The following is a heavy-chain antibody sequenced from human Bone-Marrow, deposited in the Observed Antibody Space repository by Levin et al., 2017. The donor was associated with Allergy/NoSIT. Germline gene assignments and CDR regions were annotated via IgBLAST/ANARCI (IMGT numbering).Heavy chain of an antibody. V-gene: IGHV4-39*01. J-gene: IGHJ4*02. CDR1: GGSISSRTYS. Sequence: SETLSLTCTVSGGSISSRTYSWGWIRQPPGKGLEWIGSIYYSGSTHYNPSLKSRVTISVDTSRNQFSLKVSSVTAADTAVHYCARHVGLENAFDYWGQGTLVTVSS. CDR3: ARHVGLENAFDY. CDR2: IYYSGST. D-gene: IGHD1-1*01.